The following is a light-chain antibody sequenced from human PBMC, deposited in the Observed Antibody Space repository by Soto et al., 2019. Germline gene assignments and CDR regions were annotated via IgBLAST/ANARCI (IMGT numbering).Light chain of an antibody. CDR1: QSVSSN. CDR2: GAS. CDR3: QQYNNSPQT. V-gene: IGKV3-15*01. Sequence: EIVMTQSPATLSVSPGERATLSCRASQSVSSNLAWYQQKPGQAPRLLIYGASTRATGIPARFSGSGSGTDFTLTISRLQSEDFAVYYCQQYNNSPQTFGQGTKVEIK. J-gene: IGKJ1*01.